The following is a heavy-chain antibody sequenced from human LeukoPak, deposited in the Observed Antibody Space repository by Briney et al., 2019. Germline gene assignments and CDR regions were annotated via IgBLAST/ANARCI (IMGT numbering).Heavy chain of an antibody. CDR3: ARDLRFDP. J-gene: IGHJ5*02. V-gene: IGHV3-48*01. CDR1: GFTFSSYS. Sequence: GGSLRLSCAASGFTFSSYSMNWVRQAPGKGLEWVSYISSSSSTIYYADSVKGRFTISRDNAKNSLYLQMNSLRAEDTAVYYCARDLRFDPWRQGTLVTVSS. CDR2: ISSSSSTI.